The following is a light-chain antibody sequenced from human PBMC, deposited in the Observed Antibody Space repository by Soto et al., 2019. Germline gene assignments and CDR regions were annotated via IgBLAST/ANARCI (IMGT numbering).Light chain of an antibody. CDR1: QSVSSSY. Sequence: EIVLTQSPGTLSLSPGERTTVSCRASQSVSSSYLAWYQQKPGQAPRLLIYGASSRATGIPDRFSGSGSGTDFTLTISRPAPEDFAVYYCQQYGSSLVTFGGGTKVEIK. CDR3: QQYGSSLVT. CDR2: GAS. J-gene: IGKJ4*01. V-gene: IGKV3-20*01.